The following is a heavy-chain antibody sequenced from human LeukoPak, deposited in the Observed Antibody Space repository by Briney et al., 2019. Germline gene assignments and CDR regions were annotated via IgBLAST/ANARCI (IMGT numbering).Heavy chain of an antibody. CDR2: INHSGST. CDR3: ARHGQERAMVNPLYYFDY. CDR1: GGSFSGYY. D-gene: IGHD5-18*01. Sequence: SETLSLTCAVYGGSFSGYYWSWIRQPPGKGMEWIGEINHSGSTNYNPSLKSRVTISVDTSKNQFSLKLTSVTAADAAVYYCARHGQERAMVNPLYYFDYWGQGTLVTVSS. V-gene: IGHV4-34*01. J-gene: IGHJ4*02.